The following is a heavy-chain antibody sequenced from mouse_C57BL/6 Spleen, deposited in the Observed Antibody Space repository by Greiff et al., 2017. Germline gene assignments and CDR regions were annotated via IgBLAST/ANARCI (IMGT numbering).Heavy chain of an antibody. D-gene: IGHD2-4*01. V-gene: IGHV1-64*01. CDR3: ANYDYERGYGMDY. Sequence: VQLQQPGAELVKPGASVKLSCKASGYTFTSYWMHWVKQRPGQGLEWIGMIHPNSGSTNYNEKFKSKATLTVDKSSSTAYMQLSSLTSEDSAVYYCANYDYERGYGMDYWGQGTSVTVSA. J-gene: IGHJ4*01. CDR2: IHPNSGST. CDR1: GYTFTSYW.